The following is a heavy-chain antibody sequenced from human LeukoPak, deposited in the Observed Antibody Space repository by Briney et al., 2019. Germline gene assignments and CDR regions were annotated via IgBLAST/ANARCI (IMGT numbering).Heavy chain of an antibody. D-gene: IGHD6-19*01. CDR2: ISYDGSNK. J-gene: IGHJ4*02. CDR3: ARDLASSTGWEFDY. V-gene: IGHV3-30*14. Sequence: GGSLRLSCAASGFTFSSYAMHWVRQAPGKGLEWVAVISYDGSNKYYADSVKGRFTISRDNSKNTLYLQMNSLRAEDTAMYYCARDLASSTGWEFDYWGQGTLVTVSS. CDR1: GFTFSSYA.